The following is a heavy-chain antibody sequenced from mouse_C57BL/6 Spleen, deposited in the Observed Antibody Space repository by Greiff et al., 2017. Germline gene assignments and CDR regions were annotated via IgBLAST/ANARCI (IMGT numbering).Heavy chain of an antibody. CDR2: IDPSDSYT. J-gene: IGHJ4*01. V-gene: IGHV1-69*01. CDR1: GYTFTSYW. D-gene: IGHD1-1*01. CDR3: ARQEYYGSSPRAMDY. Sequence: QVQLQQSGAELVMPGASVKLSCKASGYTFTSYWMHWVKQRPGQGLEWIGEIDPSDSYTNYNQKFKGKSTLTVDKSSSTAYMQLSSLTSEDSAVYYCARQEYYGSSPRAMDYWGQGTSVTVSS.